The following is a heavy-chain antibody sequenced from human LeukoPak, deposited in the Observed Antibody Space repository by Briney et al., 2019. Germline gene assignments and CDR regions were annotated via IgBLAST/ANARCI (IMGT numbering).Heavy chain of an antibody. J-gene: IGHJ4*02. CDR2: INPNSGDT. CDR3: ARDERYDSSGYPFDY. CDR1: GYTFSGYY. V-gene: IGHV1-2*02. D-gene: IGHD3-22*01. Sequence: ASVKVSCKASGYTFSGYYMHWVRLAPGQGLEWMGWINPNSGDTNYAQKFQGRVTMTRDTSISTAYMELSRLRSDDTAVYYCARDERYDSSGYPFDYWGQGTLVTVSS.